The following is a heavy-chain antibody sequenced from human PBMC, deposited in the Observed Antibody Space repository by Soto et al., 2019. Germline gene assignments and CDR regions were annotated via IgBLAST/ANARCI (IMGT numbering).Heavy chain of an antibody. CDR2: ISYDGSNK. CDR1: GFTFSSYG. CDR3: AKSGGYCSSTSCRKYYYYYYGMDV. D-gene: IGHD2-2*01. Sequence: QVQLVESGGGVVQPGRSLRLSCAASGFTFSSYGMHWVRQAPGKGLEWVAVISYDGSNKYYADSVKGRFTISRDNSKNTLYLQMISLRAEDTAVYYCAKSGGYCSSTSCRKYYYYYYGMDVWGQGTTVTVSS. J-gene: IGHJ6*02. V-gene: IGHV3-30*18.